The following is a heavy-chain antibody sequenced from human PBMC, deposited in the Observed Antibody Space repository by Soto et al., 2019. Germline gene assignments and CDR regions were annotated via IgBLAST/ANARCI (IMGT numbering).Heavy chain of an antibody. D-gene: IGHD5-12*01. CDR3: ARGSGYDYDAYYYYGMDV. CDR2: INAGNGNT. CDR1: GYTFTSYA. V-gene: IGHV1-3*01. Sequence: ASVKVSCKASGYTFTSYAMHWVRQAPGQRLEWMGWINAGNGNTKYSQKFQGRVTITRDTSASTAYMELSSLRSEDTAVYYCARGSGYDYDAYYYYGMDVWGQGTTVTVSS. J-gene: IGHJ6*02.